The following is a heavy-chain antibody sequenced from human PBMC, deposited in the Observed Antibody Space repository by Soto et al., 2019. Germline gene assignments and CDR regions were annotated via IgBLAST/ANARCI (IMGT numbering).Heavy chain of an antibody. CDR1: GASTSRGGSS. CDR2: IYHNGIT. V-gene: IGHV4-30-2*01. D-gene: IGHD3-10*01. J-gene: IGHJ6*02. CDR3: ARGLAVRGSYGLDV. Sequence: PSETLSLTCAVSGASTSRGGSSWSWIRQAPGTGLEWIGYIYHNGITNYNPSLKSRVTISVDKSQNQFSLSLNFVTAADTAVCYCARGLAVRGSYGLDVWGQGTTVTVSS.